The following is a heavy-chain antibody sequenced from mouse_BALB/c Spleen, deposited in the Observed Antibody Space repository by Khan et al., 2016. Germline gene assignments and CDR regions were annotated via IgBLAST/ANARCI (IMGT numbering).Heavy chain of an antibody. CDR3: ARCHRYDEAMDY. CDR1: GYSITSDYA. V-gene: IGHV3-2*02. D-gene: IGHD2-14*01. J-gene: IGHJ4*01. Sequence: VQLKESGPGLVKPSQSLSLTCTVTGYSITSDYAWNWIRQFPGNKLEWMGYISYSGSTSYNPSLKSRISITRDTSKNQFFLQLNSVTTEDTATYYCARCHRYDEAMDYWGQGTSVTVSS. CDR2: ISYSGST.